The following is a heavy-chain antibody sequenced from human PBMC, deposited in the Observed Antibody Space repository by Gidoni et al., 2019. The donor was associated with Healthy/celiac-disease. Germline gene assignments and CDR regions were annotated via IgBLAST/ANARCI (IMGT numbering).Heavy chain of an antibody. Sequence: QITLKESGPTLVKPTQTLTLTCTFSGFSLSTSGVGVGWIRQPPGKALEWLALIYWDDDKRYSPSLKSRLTITKDTSKNQVVLTMTNMDPVDTATYYCAHTWISQPLMGYDAFDIWGQGTMVTVSS. CDR2: IYWDDDK. V-gene: IGHV2-5*02. CDR1: GFSLSTSGVG. D-gene: IGHD5-12*01. CDR3: AHTWISQPLMGYDAFDI. J-gene: IGHJ3*02.